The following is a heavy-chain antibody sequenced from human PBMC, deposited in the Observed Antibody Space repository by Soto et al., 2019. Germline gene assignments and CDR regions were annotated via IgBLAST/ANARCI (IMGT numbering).Heavy chain of an antibody. CDR3: TTGGGIYGLYY. J-gene: IGHJ4*02. CDR2: IKSKPAGGTI. Sequence: EVQLVESGGGLVKSGGSLRLSCAASGFTFTNAWMKWVRQAQGKVLEWVSRIKSKPAGGTIDYAAPVKGRFTISRDDSKTTLYLQMNCLRTEDTAVYYCTTGGGIYGLYYCGQGTLVTVSS. D-gene: IGHD1-26*01. V-gene: IGHV3-15*07. CDR1: GFTFTNAW.